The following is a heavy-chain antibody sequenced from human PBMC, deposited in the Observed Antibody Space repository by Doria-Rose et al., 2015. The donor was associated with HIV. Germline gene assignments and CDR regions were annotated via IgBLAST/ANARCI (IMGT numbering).Heavy chain of an antibody. CDR3: AREVGGEYSSPGSDY. CDR1: GFTFSSYS. Sequence: EVQLVESGGGLVKPGGSLRLSCAASGFTFSSYSMNWVRQAPGKGLEWVSSISSSSSYIYYADSVKGRFTISRDNAKNSLYLQMNSLRAEDTAVYYCAREVGGEYSSPGSDYWGQGTLVTVSS. D-gene: IGHD6-6*01. J-gene: IGHJ4*02. V-gene: IGHV3-21*03. CDR2: ISSSSSYI.